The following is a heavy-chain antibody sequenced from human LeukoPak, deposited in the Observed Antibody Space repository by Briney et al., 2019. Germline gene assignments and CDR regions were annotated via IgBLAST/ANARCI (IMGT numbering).Heavy chain of an antibody. CDR2: ISAYNGNT. Sequence: VXVSXKASXYTFTSYGISWVRQAPGQGLEWMGWISAYNGNTNYAQKLQGRVTMTTDTSTSTAYMELRSLRSDDTAVYYCARERSGSYRFDYWGQGTLVTVSS. CDR3: ARERSGSYRFDY. J-gene: IGHJ4*02. V-gene: IGHV1-18*01. CDR1: XYTFTSYG. D-gene: IGHD1-26*01.